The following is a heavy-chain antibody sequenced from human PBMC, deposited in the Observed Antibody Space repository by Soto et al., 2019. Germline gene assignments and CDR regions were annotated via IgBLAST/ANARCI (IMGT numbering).Heavy chain of an antibody. CDR1: GYTFTSYG. D-gene: IGHD3-9*01. CDR3: AREWSRYCDWPLYYYYGMDV. CDR2: ISAYNGNT. Sequence: QVQLVQSGAEVKKPGASVKVSCKASGYTFTSYGISWVRQAPGQGLEWMGWISAYNGNTNYAQKLQGRVTMTTDTSTSTAYMELRSLRSDDTAVYYCAREWSRYCDWPLYYYYGMDVWGQGTTVTVSS. J-gene: IGHJ6*02. V-gene: IGHV1-18*01.